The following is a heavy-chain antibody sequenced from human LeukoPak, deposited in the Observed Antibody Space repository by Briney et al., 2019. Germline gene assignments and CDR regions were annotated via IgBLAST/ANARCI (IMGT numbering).Heavy chain of an antibody. Sequence: GGSLRLSCAASGFTFNSYNMNWVRQAPGKGLEWVANIKQDGSEKYYVDSVKGRFTISRDNAKNSLYLQMNSLRAEDTAVYYCARDQGGAYYYDRNYYYYYMDVWGKGTTVTVSS. J-gene: IGHJ6*03. CDR2: IKQDGSEK. D-gene: IGHD3-22*01. CDR3: ARDQGGAYYYDRNYYYYYMDV. CDR1: GFTFNSYN. V-gene: IGHV3-7*01.